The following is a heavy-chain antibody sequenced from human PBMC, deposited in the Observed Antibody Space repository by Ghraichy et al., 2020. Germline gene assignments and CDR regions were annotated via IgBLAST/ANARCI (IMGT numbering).Heavy chain of an antibody. CDR2: INHSGST. D-gene: IGHD2-2*01. Sequence: SETLSLTCAVYGGSFSGYYWSWIRQPPGKGLEWIGEINHSGSTNYNPSLKSRVTISVDTSKNQFSLKLSSVTAADTAVYYCARERIVVVPDGMDVWGKGTTVTVSS. CDR1: GGSFSGYY. CDR3: ARERIVVVPDGMDV. J-gene: IGHJ6*03. V-gene: IGHV4-34*01.